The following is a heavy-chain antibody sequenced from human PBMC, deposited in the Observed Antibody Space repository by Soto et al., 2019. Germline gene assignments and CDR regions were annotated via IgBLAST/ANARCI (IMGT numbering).Heavy chain of an antibody. D-gene: IGHD4-17*01. CDR1: GLSISTTNHD. CDR2: IYFSGLT. J-gene: IGHJ3*01. Sequence: LSLTCTVSGLSISTTNHDWAWIRHPPGKGLEWIGNIYFSGLTYYNPSLKGQLAISVDTSKNQFSLKLTSVTAADTGVYFCARPDDYGGNSDDAFDVWGQGTMVTVSS. CDR3: ARPDDYGGNSDDAFDV. V-gene: IGHV4-39*01.